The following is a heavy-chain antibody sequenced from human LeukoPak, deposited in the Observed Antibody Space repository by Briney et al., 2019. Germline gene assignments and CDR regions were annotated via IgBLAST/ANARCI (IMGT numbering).Heavy chain of an antibody. V-gene: IGHV4-59*01. CDR2: ISYSGST. CDR1: GGFISSYY. Sequence: ASENLSLTCTVSGGFISSYYWSWIRQPPGKRLEWIGYISYSGSTNYNPSLKSRVTISVDTSKKQFSLNLSSVTAADTAVYYCARVSPRDTYYLGMDVWGRGTTVTVSS. D-gene: IGHD3-22*01. J-gene: IGHJ6*02. CDR3: ARVSPRDTYYLGMDV.